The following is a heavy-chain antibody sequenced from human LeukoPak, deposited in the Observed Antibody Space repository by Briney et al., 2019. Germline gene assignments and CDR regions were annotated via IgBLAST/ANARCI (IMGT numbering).Heavy chain of an antibody. CDR2: IRYDGSNK. Sequence: GGSLRLSCAASGFTFSSYGMHWVRQAPGKGLEWVAFIRYDGSNKYYADSVKGRFTISRDNSKNTLYLQMNSLRTEDTAVYYCAKDSYNGGWGNYFDYWGQGALVTVSS. D-gene: IGHD3-10*01. CDR1: GFTFSSYG. V-gene: IGHV3-30*02. CDR3: AKDSYNGGWGNYFDY. J-gene: IGHJ4*02.